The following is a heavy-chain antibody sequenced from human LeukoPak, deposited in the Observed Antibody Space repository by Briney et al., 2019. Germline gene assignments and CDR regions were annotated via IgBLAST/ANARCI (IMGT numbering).Heavy chain of an antibody. J-gene: IGHJ4*02. CDR1: GFTFSNYA. V-gene: IGHV3-21*01. Sequence: GGSLRLSCAASGFTFSNYAMSWVRQAPGKGLDWVSFISSSSAYIYYADSVKGRFTISRDNAKNSLYLQMNSLRAEDTAVYYCARSSGYYFDYWGQGTLVTVSS. CDR3: ARSSGYYFDY. CDR2: ISSSSAYI. D-gene: IGHD3-22*01.